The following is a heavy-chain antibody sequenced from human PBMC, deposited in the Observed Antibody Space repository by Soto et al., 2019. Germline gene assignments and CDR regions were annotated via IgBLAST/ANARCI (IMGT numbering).Heavy chain of an antibody. CDR3: ATSSDTGYIFDF. D-gene: IGHD3-9*01. Sequence: GGSLSLSCAASGFTFRDYYMSRIRQAPGKGLEWVSYISSTGRTIYYAEFVKGRFTISRDNAKNSLYLEMNSLRAEDRAVYYCATSSDTGYIFDFWGQGTLVTVS. CDR1: GFTFRDYY. V-gene: IGHV3-11*04. CDR2: ISSTGRTI. J-gene: IGHJ4*02.